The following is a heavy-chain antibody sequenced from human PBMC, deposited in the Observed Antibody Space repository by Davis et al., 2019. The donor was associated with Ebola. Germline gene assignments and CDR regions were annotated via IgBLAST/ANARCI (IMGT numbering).Heavy chain of an antibody. CDR3: ARDIYYSRATWFDS. V-gene: IGHV1-18*04. CDR2: ISGYSGDT. CDR1: GYTFPTSA. Sequence: AASVKVSCKASGYTFPTSAVSWVRQAPGQGLEWMGWISGYSGDTKYAQNLQGRVTMTTDTSTSTAYMELMSLRSDDTAVYYCARDIYYSRATWFDSWGQGTLVTVSS. D-gene: IGHD3-22*01. J-gene: IGHJ5*01.